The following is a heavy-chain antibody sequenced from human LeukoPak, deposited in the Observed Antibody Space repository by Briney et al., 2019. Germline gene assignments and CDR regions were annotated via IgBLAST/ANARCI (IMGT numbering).Heavy chain of an antibody. Sequence: SETLSLTCAVYGGSFSGYYWSWIRQPPGKGLEWIGEINHSGSTNYNPSLKSRVTISVDTSKNQFSLKLSSVTAADTAVYYCARDKRRGSSKYYFDYWGQGTLVTVSS. V-gene: IGHV4-34*01. D-gene: IGHD1-26*01. CDR3: ARDKRRGSSKYYFDY. J-gene: IGHJ4*02. CDR2: INHSGST. CDR1: GGSFSGYY.